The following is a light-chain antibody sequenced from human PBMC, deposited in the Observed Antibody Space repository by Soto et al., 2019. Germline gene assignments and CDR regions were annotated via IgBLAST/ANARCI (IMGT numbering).Light chain of an antibody. Sequence: QSALTQPRSVSGSPGQSVTISCTGTSSDVGGYNYVSWYQQYPGTAPKLMIYDVSMRPSGVPDRFSGSKSGNTDSLTISGLQADDEADYYCCSYAGSYTFYVFGTGTKLTVL. CDR3: CSYAGSYTFYV. J-gene: IGLJ1*01. CDR1: SSDVGGYNY. V-gene: IGLV2-11*01. CDR2: DVS.